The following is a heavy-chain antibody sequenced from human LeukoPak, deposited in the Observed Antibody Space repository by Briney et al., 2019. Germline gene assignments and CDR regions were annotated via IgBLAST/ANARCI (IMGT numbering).Heavy chain of an antibody. J-gene: IGHJ4*02. V-gene: IGHV3-23*01. CDR2: ISAGADVI. CDR1: GFSFRDYP. D-gene: IGHD6-19*01. Sequence: GGSLRLSCEAAGFSFRDYPMGWVRRASGKRLEWVSGISAGADVIFYADPVKGRFTISRDNSKNTLYLQMNSLRAEDTAVYYCASPPNIGIAVAGRDWGQGTLVTVSS. CDR3: ASPPNIGIAVAGRD.